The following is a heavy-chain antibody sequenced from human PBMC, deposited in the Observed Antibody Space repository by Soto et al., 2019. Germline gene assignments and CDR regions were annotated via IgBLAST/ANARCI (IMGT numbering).Heavy chain of an antibody. J-gene: IGHJ6*02. CDR2: INHSGST. CDR3: ASRRFLEWLPYYYSGMDV. D-gene: IGHD3-3*01. Sequence: SETLSLTCAVYGGSFSGYYWSWLRQPPGKGLEWIGEINHSGSTNYNPSLKSRVTTSVDTSKNQFSLKLSSVTAADTAVYYCASRRFLEWLPYYYSGMDVWGQGTTVTVSS. CDR1: GGSFSGYY. V-gene: IGHV4-34*01.